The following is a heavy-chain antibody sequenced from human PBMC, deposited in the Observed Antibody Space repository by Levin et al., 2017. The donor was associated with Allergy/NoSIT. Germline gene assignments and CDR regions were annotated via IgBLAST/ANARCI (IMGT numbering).Heavy chain of an antibody. J-gene: IGHJ4*02. Sequence: SQTLSLTCAVSGGSISSGGYSWSWIRQPPGKGLEWIGNIYLSGSTNDNPSLPIRVPLSVDRSKNQFSLKLSYVTAADTAVYYCARVAGYSYGYYFDYWGPGTLVTVSS. V-gene: IGHV4-30-2*01. CDR1: GGSISSGGYS. D-gene: IGHD5-18*01. CDR3: ARVAGYSYGYYFDY. CDR2: IYLSGST.